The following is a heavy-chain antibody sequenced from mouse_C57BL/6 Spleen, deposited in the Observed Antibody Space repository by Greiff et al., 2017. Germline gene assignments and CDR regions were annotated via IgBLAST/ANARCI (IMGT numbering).Heavy chain of an antibody. Sequence: EVKLLESGAELVRPGASVKLSCKASGFNIKDYYMHWVKQRHEQGLEWIGRIDPEDGDTEYAPKFQGKASITADTSSNTAYLQLSILTSEDTAVYYCTTPYYYGRSYAYWGQGTLVTVSA. D-gene: IGHD1-1*01. CDR1: GFNIKDYY. CDR3: TTPYYYGRSYAY. CDR2: IDPEDGDT. J-gene: IGHJ3*01. V-gene: IGHV14-1*01.